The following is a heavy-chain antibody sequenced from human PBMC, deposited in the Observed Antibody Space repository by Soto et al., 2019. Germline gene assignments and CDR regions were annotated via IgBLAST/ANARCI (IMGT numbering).Heavy chain of an antibody. J-gene: IGHJ4*02. CDR3: AREVPFFEKGFDY. V-gene: IGHV1-3*01. D-gene: IGHD3-3*01. CDR1: GYTFTSHY. CDR2: INAANGNT. Sequence: QVQLVQSGAEVKQSGASVKLSCKASGYTFTSHYIHWVRQAPGQRLEWMGCINAANGNTPYSQKFQGSITITMDTSASTAYMELSSLKSEDTAVYYCAREVPFFEKGFDYCGQGTLVTVSS.